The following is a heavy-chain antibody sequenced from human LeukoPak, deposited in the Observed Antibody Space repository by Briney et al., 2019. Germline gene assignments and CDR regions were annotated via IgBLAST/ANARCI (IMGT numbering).Heavy chain of an antibody. CDR1: GGSISSSHL. J-gene: IGHJ4*02. CDR3: ATRKGRLGFGEFH. V-gene: IGHV4-4*02. CDR2: IYHSGST. Sequence: SETLSLTCAVSGGSISSSHLWSWVRQPPGKGLEWIGEIYHSGSTNYNPSLKSRVTISVDKTKNQFSLNLSSVTAADTAVYYCATRKGRLGFGEFHWGQGTLVTVSS. D-gene: IGHD3-10*01.